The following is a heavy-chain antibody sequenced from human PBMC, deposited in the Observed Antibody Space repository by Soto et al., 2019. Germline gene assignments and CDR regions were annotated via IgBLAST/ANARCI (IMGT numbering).Heavy chain of an antibody. Sequence: QVQLQESGPGVVKPSDTLSVTCTVSSGSVSSRSHFWSWIRQPPGGGLQWIGYIYYTGNTNYSPPLKSRATLSVDTSRNQFSLRLTSVTAADTAIYYCARYDAESGSNKLDPWGQGTLVTVSS. J-gene: IGHJ5*02. CDR2: IYYTGNT. V-gene: IGHV4-61*01. CDR3: ARYDAESGSNKLDP. CDR1: SGSVSSRSHF. D-gene: IGHD5-12*01.